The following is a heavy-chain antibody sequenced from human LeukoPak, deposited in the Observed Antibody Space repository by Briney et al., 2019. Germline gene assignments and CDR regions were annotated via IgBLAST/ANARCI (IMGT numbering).Heavy chain of an antibody. D-gene: IGHD4-17*01. V-gene: IGHV3-73*01. CDR1: GFTFSGSA. Sequence: PGGSLKLSCAASGFTFSGSAMHWVRQASGKGLEWVGRIRSKANSYATAYAASVKGRFTISRDDSKNTAYLQMNSPKTEDTAVYYCTIVVTTVTTYWGQGTLVTVSS. CDR2: IRSKANSYAT. J-gene: IGHJ4*02. CDR3: TIVVTTVTTY.